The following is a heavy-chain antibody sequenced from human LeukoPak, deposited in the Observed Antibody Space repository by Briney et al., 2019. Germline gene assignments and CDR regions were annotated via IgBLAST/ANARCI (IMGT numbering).Heavy chain of an antibody. V-gene: IGHV3-23*01. D-gene: IGHD2-2*01. CDR2: LTGSGGST. J-gene: IGHJ4*02. CDR3: AKDLAPAAY. CDR1: GFNFSSSS. Sequence: GGSLRLSCAASGFNFSSSSMSWVRQAPGKGLEWVSALTGSGGSTYYADSVKGRFTISRDNSKKTLFLQMNSLRAEDTAVYYCAKDLAPAAYWGQGTLVTVSS.